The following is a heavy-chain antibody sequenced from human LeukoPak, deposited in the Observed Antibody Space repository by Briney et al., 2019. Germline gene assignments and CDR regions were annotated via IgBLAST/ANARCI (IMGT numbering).Heavy chain of an antibody. J-gene: IGHJ4*02. CDR1: GFTFSSYG. V-gene: IGHV1-2*02. Sequence: GGSLRLSCAASGFTFSSYGMHWVRQAPGQGLEWMGCINPSSGGTSYAQKFQGRVTMTRDTSINTAYMELSRLRSDDTAKYYCVLLSYDSSGDWGQGTLVTVSS. CDR2: INPSSGGT. D-gene: IGHD3-22*01. CDR3: VLLSYDSSGD.